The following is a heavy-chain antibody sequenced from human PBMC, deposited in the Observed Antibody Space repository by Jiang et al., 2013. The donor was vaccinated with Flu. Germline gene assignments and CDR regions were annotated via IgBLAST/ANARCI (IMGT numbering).Heavy chain of an antibody. CDR2: IYPGDSDA. CDR3: ARRIVGDYTAPNLEYFDS. CDR1: GYNFANYY. Sequence: GAEVKKPGESLKISCRGSGYNFANYYIGWVRQMPGKGLEWMGIIYPGDSDAIYSQSFQGQVTISADRSINTAFLQWSSLKASDTAMYYCARRIVGDYTAPNLEYFDSWGQGTLVTVSS. V-gene: IGHV5-51*03. D-gene: IGHD4-17*01. J-gene: IGHJ4*02.